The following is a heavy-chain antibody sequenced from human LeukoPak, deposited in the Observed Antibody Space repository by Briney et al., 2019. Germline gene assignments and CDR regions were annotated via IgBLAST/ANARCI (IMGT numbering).Heavy chain of an antibody. Sequence: GGSLRLSCAVSGFTFSTYSMNRVRQAPGKGLEWVSYISSSSSTIYYADSVKGRFTISRDNAKNSLYLQMNSLRAEDTAVYYCARGSTYYDSSGQVPFDYWGQGTLVTVSS. V-gene: IGHV3-48*01. CDR3: ARGSTYYDSSGQVPFDY. D-gene: IGHD3-22*01. CDR2: ISSSSSTI. CDR1: GFTFSTYS. J-gene: IGHJ4*02.